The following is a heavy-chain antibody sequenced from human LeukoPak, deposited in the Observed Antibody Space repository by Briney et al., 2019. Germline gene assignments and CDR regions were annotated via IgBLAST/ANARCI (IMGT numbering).Heavy chain of an antibody. CDR2: IYYTGT. Sequence: SETLSLTCTVSGGSVTDYYWSWIRQSPGKGLEWIGYIYYTGTSYNPSLKSRVTISVDTSKNQFSLKLSSVTAADTAVYYCARQRRYYGSGRQNAFDIWGQGTMVTVSS. J-gene: IGHJ3*02. V-gene: IGHV4-59*08. CDR3: ARQRRYYGSGRQNAFDI. D-gene: IGHD3-10*01. CDR1: GGSVTDYY.